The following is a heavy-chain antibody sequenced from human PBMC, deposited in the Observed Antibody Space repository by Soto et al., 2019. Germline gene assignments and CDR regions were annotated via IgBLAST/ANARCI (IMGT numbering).Heavy chain of an antibody. CDR1: GDSISSRSYY. CDR2: IYYSGST. Sequence: SKTLSLTCTVTGDSISSRSYYCGWIRQPPGKGLEWIGSIYYSGSTYNNPSLRSRVSMSIDTSKDQFSLKLKSVTAADTAMYFCARQRNLVVSQAYFDVSRPGSLVTLSS. D-gene: IGHD2-21*01. V-gene: IGHV4-39*01. CDR3: ARQRNLVVSQAYFDV. J-gene: IGHJ4*02.